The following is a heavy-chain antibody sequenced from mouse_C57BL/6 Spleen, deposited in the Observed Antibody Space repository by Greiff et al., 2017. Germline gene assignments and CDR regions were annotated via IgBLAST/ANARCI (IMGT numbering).Heavy chain of an antibody. Sequence: QVQLQQPGAELVKPGASVKLSCKASGYTFTSYWMHWVKQRPGQGLEWIGMIHPNSGSTNYNEKFKSKATLTVDKSSSTAYMQLSSLTSEDSAVYYWARGGMVTPYWYFDVWGTGTTVTVSS. V-gene: IGHV1-64*01. CDR1: GYTFTSYW. CDR3: ARGGMVTPYWYFDV. D-gene: IGHD2-2*01. CDR2: IHPNSGST. J-gene: IGHJ1*03.